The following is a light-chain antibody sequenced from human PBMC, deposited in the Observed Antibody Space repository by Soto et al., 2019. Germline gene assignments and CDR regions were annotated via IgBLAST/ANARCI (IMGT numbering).Light chain of an antibody. CDR1: QNIDKY. V-gene: IGKV1-39*01. J-gene: IGKJ1*01. Sequence: DIRMTQSPASLSASVGDRVTVTCRASQNIDKYLHWYQQKPGKAPNLLIFSASILQSGVPSRFIGSGSGTEFTLTISSLKPDDFATYHCQQYEGNPTFGQGTTVEVK. CDR2: SAS. CDR3: QQYEGNPT.